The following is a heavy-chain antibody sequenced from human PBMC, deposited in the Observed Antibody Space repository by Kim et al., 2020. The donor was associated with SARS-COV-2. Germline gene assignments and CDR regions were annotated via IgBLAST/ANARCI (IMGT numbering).Heavy chain of an antibody. CDR3: ARVAQLYCGALLSDIYYGMDV. J-gene: IGHJ6*02. CDR2: ISANNGKT. CDR1: GYTFTSYG. Sequence: ASVKVSCKASGYTFTSYGISWVRQAPGQGLEWMGWISANNGKTNYAQKLQGRVTMTTDTSTSTAYMELRSLRSDDTAVYYCARVAQLYCGALLSDIYYGMDVWGQGSMVTVSS. V-gene: IGHV1-18*01. D-gene: IGHD2-21*01.